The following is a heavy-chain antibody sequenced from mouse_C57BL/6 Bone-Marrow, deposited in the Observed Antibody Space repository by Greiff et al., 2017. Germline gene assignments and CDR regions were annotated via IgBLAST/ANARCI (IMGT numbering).Heavy chain of an antibody. D-gene: IGHD1-1*01. Sequence: VQLKQSGAELVRPGASVKLSCTASGFNIKDDYMHWVKQRPEQGLEGIGWIDPENGDTEYASKFQGKATITADTSSNTAYLQLRSLTSEDTAVYYCTTVVHYWGQGTTLTVSS. CDR2: IDPENGDT. J-gene: IGHJ2*01. CDR3: TTVVHY. CDR1: GFNIKDDY. V-gene: IGHV14-4*01.